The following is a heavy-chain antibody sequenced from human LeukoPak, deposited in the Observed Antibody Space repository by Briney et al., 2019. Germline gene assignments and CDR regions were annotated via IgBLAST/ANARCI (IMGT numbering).Heavy chain of an antibody. CDR3: AKTRGRGPLFAFDI. D-gene: IGHD3-10*01. CDR1: GGSISSYY. J-gene: IGHJ3*02. V-gene: IGHV4-59*01. Sequence: PSETLSLTRTVSGGSISSYYWSWIRQPPGKKLEWIGYIYFTGSTNYNPSLKSRLMISVDTSKNQFSLKLSSVTAADTAMYYCAKTRGRGPLFAFDIWGLGTMVTVSS. CDR2: IYFTGST.